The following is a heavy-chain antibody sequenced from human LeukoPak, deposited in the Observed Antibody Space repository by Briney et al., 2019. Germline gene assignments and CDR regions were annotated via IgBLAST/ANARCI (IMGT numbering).Heavy chain of an antibody. V-gene: IGHV3-23*01. CDR1: GFTFSRYG. CDR3: AKDSRPNSSPRPRYYFDY. CDR2: NSASDDNT. Sequence: PGGSLRLFCAACGFTFSRYGMRWVRQAPGKGLEWVAANSASDDNTYYADSVKGRFTIPRENSKNTLYVQMNSLRAEDTAVYYCAKDSRPNSSPRPRYYFDYWGQGALVTVSS. J-gene: IGHJ4*02. D-gene: IGHD6-13*01.